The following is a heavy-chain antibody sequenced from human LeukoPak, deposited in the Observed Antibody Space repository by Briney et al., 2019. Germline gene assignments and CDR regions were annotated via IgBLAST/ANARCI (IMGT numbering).Heavy chain of an antibody. CDR3: AKDRGYSHGFDY. CDR2: IWYDGSNK. J-gene: IGHJ4*02. D-gene: IGHD5-18*01. CDR1: GXTFSSYG. Sequence: PGGSLRLSCAASGXTFSSYGVHWVRQAPGKGLEWVVVIWYDGSNKYYADSVKGRFTISRDNSKNTLHLQMNSLRAEDTAVYNCAKDRGYSHGFDYWGQGTLVTVSS. V-gene: IGHV3-33*06.